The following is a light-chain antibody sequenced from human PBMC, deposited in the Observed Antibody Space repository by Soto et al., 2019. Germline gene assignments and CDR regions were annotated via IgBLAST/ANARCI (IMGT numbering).Light chain of an antibody. V-gene: IGLV2-14*01. CDR2: EVT. J-gene: IGLJ1*01. CDR1: SSDIGGYNY. Sequence: QSALTQPGSVSGSPGQSITISCTGTSSDIGGYNYVSWYQQHPGKAPKLMIYEVTNRPSGVSTRFSGSKSGNTASLSISGLQAEDDADYYCCSFTSGNTAYVFGTETKLTVL. CDR3: CSFTSGNTAYV.